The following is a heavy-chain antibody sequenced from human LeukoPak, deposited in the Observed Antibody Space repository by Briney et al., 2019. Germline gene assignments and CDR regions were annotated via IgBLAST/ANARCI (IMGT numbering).Heavy chain of an antibody. D-gene: IGHD6-19*01. Sequence: PGGSLRLSCAASVFTFSRYAMSWVRQAPGKGLEWVSAISGSGGSTYYADSVKGRFTISRDNSKNTLYLQMNSLRAEDTAVYYCAKVFSAYSSGWYEYYDYWGQGTLVTVSS. CDR1: VFTFSRYA. CDR2: ISGSGGST. V-gene: IGHV3-23*01. CDR3: AKVFSAYSSGWYEYYDY. J-gene: IGHJ4*02.